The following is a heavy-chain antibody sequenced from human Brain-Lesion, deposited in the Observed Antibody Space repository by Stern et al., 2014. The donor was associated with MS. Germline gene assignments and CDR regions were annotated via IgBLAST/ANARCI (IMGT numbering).Heavy chain of an antibody. J-gene: IGHJ6*02. D-gene: IGHD2-8*02. CDR3: ARDCGVGNCAGARGYSYYYGLDV. CDR1: GFSFSSYW. V-gene: IGHV3-7*01. CDR2: IKQDGSEK. Sequence: EVQLEESGGGLVQPGGSQRLSCAASGFSFSSYWMTWVRQAPGRGPEWVANIKQDGSEKYYVDSVTGRFPISRDNAKNSLYLQMHSLRDEDTAVYYCARDCGVGNCAGARGYSYYYGLDVWGQGTTVTVSS.